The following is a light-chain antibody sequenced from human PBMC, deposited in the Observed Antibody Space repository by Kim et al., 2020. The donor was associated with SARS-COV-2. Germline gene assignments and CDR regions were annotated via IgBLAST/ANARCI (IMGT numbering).Light chain of an antibody. Sequence: QSALTQPRSVSGSPGQSVTISCTGTSSDVGGYNYVSWYQHHPGKAPKLMLYAVSKRPSGVHDRFSGSKSGNTASLTISGLQAEDEADYYCCSYAGTCPSKVFGTGTKVTVL. V-gene: IGLV2-11*01. CDR2: AVS. CDR1: SSDVGGYNY. CDR3: CSYAGTCPSKV. J-gene: IGLJ1*01.